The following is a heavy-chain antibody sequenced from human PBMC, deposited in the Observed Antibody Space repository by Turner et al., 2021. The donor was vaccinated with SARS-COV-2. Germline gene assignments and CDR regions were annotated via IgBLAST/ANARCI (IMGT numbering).Heavy chain of an antibody. CDR1: GGSISSSPYY. Sequence: QLQLQESGPVLVKPSETLSLTCTVSGGSISSSPYYWGWIRQPPGKGLEWIGSIYYSGSTYYNPSLKSRVTISVDTSKNQFSLKLSSVTAADTAVYYCARRSEGYYGSGSHWFDPWGQGTLVTVSS. CDR3: ARRSEGYYGSGSHWFDP. D-gene: IGHD3-10*01. J-gene: IGHJ5*02. V-gene: IGHV4-39*01. CDR2: IYYSGST.